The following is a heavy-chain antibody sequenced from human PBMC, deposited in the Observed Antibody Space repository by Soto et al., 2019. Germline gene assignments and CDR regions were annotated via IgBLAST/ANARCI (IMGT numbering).Heavy chain of an antibody. Sequence: PGVSLRLSCAASGFPFSSYVMSWVRQAPGKGLEWVSGISGGGSNTFYADSVKGRFTISRDNSKNTLLLQMNSLGAEDTAVYYCAKDSNKYSSSLRGRYFDYWGQGIGVTVSS. CDR3: AKDSNKYSSSLRGRYFDY. V-gene: IGHV3-23*01. D-gene: IGHD4-4*01. J-gene: IGHJ4*02. CDR1: GFPFSSYV. CDR2: ISGGGSNT.